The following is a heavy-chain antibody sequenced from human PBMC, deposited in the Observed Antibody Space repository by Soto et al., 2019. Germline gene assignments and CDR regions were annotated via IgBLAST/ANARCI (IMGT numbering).Heavy chain of an antibody. CDR2: IFYDNEK. CDR1: GFPLSTSGVG. J-gene: IGHJ5*02. V-gene: IGHV2-5*02. Sequence: QITLKESGPTLVKPTQNLTLTRTFPGFPLSTSGVGVGWIRQPPGKSLEWRALIFYDNEKRSSPSLNSSLTITNDTSKYQGVLTMTNRNPVETVTYYGTPHDFNLLTGPWGPGTLVTVSS. CDR3: TPHDFNLLTGP. D-gene: IGHD3-9*01.